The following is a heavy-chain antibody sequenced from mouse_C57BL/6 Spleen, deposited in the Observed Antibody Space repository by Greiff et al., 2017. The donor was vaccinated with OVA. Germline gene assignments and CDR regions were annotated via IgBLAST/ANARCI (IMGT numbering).Heavy chain of an antibody. CDR1: GYAFSSSW. Sequence: VQLQQSGPELVKPGASVKISCKASGYAFSSSWMNWVKQRHGKGLEWIGRIYPGDGDTNYNGKFKSKATLTADKSSSTAYVQLSSLTSEDSAVYVCASSTTVVATGYFDFWGTGTTVTVSS. V-gene: IGHV1-82*01. J-gene: IGHJ1*03. D-gene: IGHD1-1*01. CDR3: ASSTTVVATGYFDF. CDR2: IYPGDGDT.